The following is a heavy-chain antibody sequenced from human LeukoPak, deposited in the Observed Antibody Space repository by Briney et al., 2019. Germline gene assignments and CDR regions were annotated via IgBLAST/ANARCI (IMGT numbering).Heavy chain of an antibody. CDR3: ARDRGTAGYFDY. D-gene: IGHD3-10*01. CDR2: ISYDGSNK. V-gene: IGHV3-30*04. J-gene: IGHJ4*02. Sequence: PGGSLRLSCAASGFTFSSYAMHWVRQAPGKGLEWVAVISYDGSNKYYADSVKGRFTISRDNSKNTLYLQMNSLRAGDTAVYYCARDRGTAGYFDYWGQGTLVTVSS. CDR1: GFTFSSYA.